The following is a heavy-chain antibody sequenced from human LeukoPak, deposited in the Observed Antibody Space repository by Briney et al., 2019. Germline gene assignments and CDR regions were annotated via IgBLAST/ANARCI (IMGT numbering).Heavy chain of an antibody. CDR3: ASFGQSTN. Sequence: GGSLRLSCAASGFTFSSYSMNWVRQAPGKGLEWISYISTTSTTIYYADSVKGRFTISRDNAKSSLYLQMSSLRDEDTAVYYCASFGQSTNWGQGTLVTVSS. V-gene: IGHV3-48*02. CDR2: ISTTSTTI. J-gene: IGHJ4*02. D-gene: IGHD1-1*01. CDR1: GFTFSSYS.